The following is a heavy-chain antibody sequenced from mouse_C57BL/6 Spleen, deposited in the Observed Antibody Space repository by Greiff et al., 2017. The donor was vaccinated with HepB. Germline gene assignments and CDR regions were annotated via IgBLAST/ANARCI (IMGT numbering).Heavy chain of an antibody. J-gene: IGHJ3*01. CDR2: ISDGGSYT. CDR3: ARDRGLGTGWFAY. V-gene: IGHV5-4*01. D-gene: IGHD4-1*01. CDR1: GFTFSSYA. Sequence: EVQLVESGGGLVKPGGSLKLSCAASGFTFSSYAMSWVRQTPEKRLEWVATISDGGSYTYYPDNVKGRFTISRDNAKNNLYLQMSHLKSEDTAMYYCARDRGLGTGWFAYWGQGTLVTVSA.